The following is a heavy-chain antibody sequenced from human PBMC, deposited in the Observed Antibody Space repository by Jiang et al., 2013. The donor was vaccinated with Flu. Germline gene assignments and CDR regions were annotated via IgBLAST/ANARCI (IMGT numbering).Heavy chain of an antibody. CDR1: GGTFSSYA. J-gene: IGHJ5*02. CDR3: ARDRELRALGNWFDP. Sequence: SGAEVKKPGSSVKVSCKASGGTFSSYAISWVRQAPGQGLEWMGRIIPILGIANYAQKFQGRVTITTDKSTSTAYMELSSLRSEDTAVYYCARDRELRALGNWFDPWGQGTLVTVSS. V-gene: IGHV1-69*04. D-gene: IGHD1-26*01. CDR2: IIPILGIA.